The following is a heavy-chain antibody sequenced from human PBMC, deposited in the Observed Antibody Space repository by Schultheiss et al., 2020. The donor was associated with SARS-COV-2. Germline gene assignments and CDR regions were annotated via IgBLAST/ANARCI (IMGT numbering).Heavy chain of an antibody. D-gene: IGHD4-11*01. CDR3: GRVNYSYYYYGLDV. Sequence: SETLSLTCTVSGGSISSGGYYWSWIRQPPGKGLEWIGYIYYSGSTYYNPSLMSRVTISVDTSKNQFSLKLSSVTAADTAVYYCGRVNYSYYYYGLDVWGQGTTVTVSS. CDR2: IYYSGST. CDR1: GGSISSGGYY. J-gene: IGHJ6*02. V-gene: IGHV4-30-4*01.